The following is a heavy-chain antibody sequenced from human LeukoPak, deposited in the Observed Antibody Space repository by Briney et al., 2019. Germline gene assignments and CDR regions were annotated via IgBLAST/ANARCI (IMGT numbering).Heavy chain of an antibody. CDR2: IIPIFGTA. CDR3: ASSGYGSSKQGDYYYMDV. V-gene: IGHV1-69*05. D-gene: IGHD6-13*01. J-gene: IGHJ6*03. CDR1: GGTFSSYA. Sequence: SVKVSCKASGGTFSSYAISWVRQAPGQGLEWMGGIIPIFGTANYAQKFQGRVTITTDGSTSTAYMELSSLRSEDTAVYYCASSGYGSSKQGDYYYMDVWGKGTTVTVSS.